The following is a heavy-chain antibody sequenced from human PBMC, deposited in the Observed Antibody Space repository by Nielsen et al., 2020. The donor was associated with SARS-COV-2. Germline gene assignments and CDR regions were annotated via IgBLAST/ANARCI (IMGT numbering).Heavy chain of an antibody. Sequence: SVKVSCKASGYTFSSYAISWVRQAPGQGLEWMGGIIPIFGTANYAQKFQGRVTITADESTSTAYMELSSLRSEDTAVYYCARDLGVGAWRKDYYGMDVWGQGTTVTVSS. V-gene: IGHV1-69*13. CDR1: GYTFSSYA. CDR2: IIPIFGTA. CDR3: ARDLGVGAWRKDYYGMDV. J-gene: IGHJ6*02. D-gene: IGHD1-26*01.